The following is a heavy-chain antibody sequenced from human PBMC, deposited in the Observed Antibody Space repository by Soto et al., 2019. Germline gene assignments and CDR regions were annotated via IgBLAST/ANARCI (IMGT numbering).Heavy chain of an antibody. Sequence: QVQLVQSGIEVKKPGASLHVSCKASGYTFSDYQMHWVRQATGQGLEWMGVIKPNDGTTFYAQRFQGRVTMTRDRSTSTVYMERSRLTFEDTAIYYCVRETGAFEDWGQGTLVTVSS. CDR1: GYTFSDYQ. D-gene: IGHD3-10*01. CDR2: IKPNDGTT. V-gene: IGHV1-46*01. J-gene: IGHJ4*02. CDR3: VRETGAFED.